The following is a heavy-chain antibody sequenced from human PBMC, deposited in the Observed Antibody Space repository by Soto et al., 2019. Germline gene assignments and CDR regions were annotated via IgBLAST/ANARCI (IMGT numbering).Heavy chain of an antibody. CDR3: AKDYGDLLLEHYYFDY. V-gene: IGHV3-23*01. Sequence: PGGSLRLSCAASGFTFSSYAMSWVRQAPGKGLEWVSAISGSGGSTYYADSVKGRFTISRDNSKNTLYLQMNSLRAEDTAVYYCAKDYGDLLLEHYYFDYWGQGTLVTVSS. CDR1: GFTFSSYA. J-gene: IGHJ4*02. D-gene: IGHD4-17*01. CDR2: ISGSGGST.